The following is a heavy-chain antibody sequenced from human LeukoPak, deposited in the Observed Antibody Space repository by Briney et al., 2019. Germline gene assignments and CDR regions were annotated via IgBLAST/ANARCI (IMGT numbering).Heavy chain of an antibody. CDR1: GGTFSSYA. CDR2: IIPIFGTA. Sequence: ASVKVSCKASGGTFSSYAISWVRQAPGQGLEWMGGIIPIFGTANYAQKFQGRVTITADKSTSTAYMELSSLRSEDTAVYYCARSYVDTAMGLGDYNWFDPWGQGTLVTVSS. CDR3: ARSYVDTAMGLGDYNWFDP. V-gene: IGHV1-69*06. J-gene: IGHJ5*02. D-gene: IGHD5-18*01.